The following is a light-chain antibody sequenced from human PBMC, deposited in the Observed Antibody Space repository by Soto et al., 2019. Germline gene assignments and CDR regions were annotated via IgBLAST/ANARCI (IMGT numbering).Light chain of an antibody. J-gene: IGKJ4*01. CDR1: QSVSSN. CDR3: QQYNNWPLT. V-gene: IGKV3-15*01. Sequence: EIVMPQSPATLSVSPGERSTLSCRASQSVSSNLAWYQNKPGQAPRLLIYAASTRATGIPARFSGSGSGTEFTLTISSLQSEDFAVYYCQQYNNWPLTFGGGTKVDIK. CDR2: AAS.